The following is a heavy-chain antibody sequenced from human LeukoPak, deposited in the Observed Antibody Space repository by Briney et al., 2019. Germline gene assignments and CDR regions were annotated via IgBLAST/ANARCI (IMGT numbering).Heavy chain of an antibody. CDR3: ARDMLYSYGLPY. D-gene: IGHD5-18*01. CDR2: IWYDGSNK. J-gene: IGHJ4*02. Sequence: PGGSLRLSCAASGFTFSSYGMHWVRQAPGKGLEWVAVIWYDGSNKYYADSVKGRFTISRDNSKNTLYLQMNSLRAEDTAVYYCARDMLYSYGLPYWGQGTLVTVSS. V-gene: IGHV3-33*01. CDR1: GFTFSSYG.